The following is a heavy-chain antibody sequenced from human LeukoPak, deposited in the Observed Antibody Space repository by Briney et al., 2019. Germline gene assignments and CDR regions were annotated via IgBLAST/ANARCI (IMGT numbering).Heavy chain of an antibody. CDR1: GGSISSSNW. Sequence: SETLSLTCAVSGGSISSSNWWSWVRQPPGKGLEWIGEIYHSGSTNYNPSLKSRVTISVDKSKNQFSLKLSSVTAADTAVYYWARSRVVAGYPDSFDNWGPGTMVTVSS. V-gene: IGHV4-4*02. CDR2: IYHSGST. J-gene: IGHJ3*02. CDR3: ARSRVVAGYPDSFDN. D-gene: IGHD2-21*01.